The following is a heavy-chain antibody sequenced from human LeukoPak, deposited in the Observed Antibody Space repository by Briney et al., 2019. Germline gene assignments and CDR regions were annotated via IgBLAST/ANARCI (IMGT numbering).Heavy chain of an antibody. CDR3: ARQGNDYDILTGYYSGWFDP. Sequence: PSETLSLTCTVSGGSITSYYWGWIRQPPGKGLEWIGSIYYSGSTYYNPSLKSRVTISVDTSKNQFSLKLSSVTAADTAVYYCARQGNDYDILTGYYSGWFDPWGQGTLVTVSS. D-gene: IGHD3-9*01. CDR1: GGSITSYY. J-gene: IGHJ5*02. CDR2: IYYSGST. V-gene: IGHV4-39*01.